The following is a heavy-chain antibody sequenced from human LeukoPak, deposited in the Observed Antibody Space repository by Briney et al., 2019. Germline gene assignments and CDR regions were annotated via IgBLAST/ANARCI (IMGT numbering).Heavy chain of an antibody. D-gene: IGHD1-1*01. Sequence: ASVKVSCKASGYTFTGYYMHWVRQAPGQGLEWMGWINPNSGGTNYAQKFQGRVTMTRDTSISTAYMELSRLRSDDTAVYYCAGAPNWPNWEIFDYWGQGTLVTVSS. CDR3: AGAPNWPNWEIFDY. V-gene: IGHV1-2*02. CDR2: INPNSGGT. J-gene: IGHJ4*02. CDR1: GYTFTGYY.